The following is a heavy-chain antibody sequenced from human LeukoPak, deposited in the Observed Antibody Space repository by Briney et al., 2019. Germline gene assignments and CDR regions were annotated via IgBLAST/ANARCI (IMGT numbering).Heavy chain of an antibody. CDR2: TNPNSGGT. J-gene: IGHJ4*02. Sequence: ASVKVSCKASGYTFTGYYMHWVRQAPGQGLEWMGWTNPNSGGTNYAQKFQGRVTMTRDTSISTAYMELSRLRSDDTAVYYCARELVSHYYDSSGYYDDYWGQGTLVTVSS. CDR1: GYTFTGYY. CDR3: ARELVSHYYDSSGYYDDY. D-gene: IGHD3-22*01. V-gene: IGHV1-2*02.